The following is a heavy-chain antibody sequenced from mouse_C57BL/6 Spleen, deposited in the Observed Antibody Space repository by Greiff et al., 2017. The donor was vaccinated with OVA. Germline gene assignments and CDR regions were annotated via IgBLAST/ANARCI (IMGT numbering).Heavy chain of an antibody. J-gene: IGHJ1*03. CDR3: TREDGNYWYFDV. CDR2: ISSGGDYI. Sequence: EVQLVESGEGLVKPGGSLKLSCAASGFTFSSYAMSWVRQTPEKRLEWVAYISSGGDYIYYADTVTGRFTISRDNARNTLYLQMSSLKSEDTAMYYCTREDGNYWYFDVWGTGTTVTVSS. V-gene: IGHV5-9-1*02. CDR1: GFTFSSYA. D-gene: IGHD2-1*01.